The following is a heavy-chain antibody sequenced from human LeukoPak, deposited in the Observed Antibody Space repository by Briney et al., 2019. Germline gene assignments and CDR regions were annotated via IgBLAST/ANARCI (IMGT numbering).Heavy chain of an antibody. CDR3: ARGSHQGVFDP. Sequence: KPSETLSLTCAVYGGSFSGYYWSWIRQPPGKGLEWIGEINHSGSTNYNPSLKSRVTISVDTSKNQFSLKLSSVTAADTAVYYCARGSHQGVFDPWGQGTLVTVSS. V-gene: IGHV4-34*01. J-gene: IGHJ5*02. CDR2: INHSGST. D-gene: IGHD3-10*01. CDR1: GGSFSGYY.